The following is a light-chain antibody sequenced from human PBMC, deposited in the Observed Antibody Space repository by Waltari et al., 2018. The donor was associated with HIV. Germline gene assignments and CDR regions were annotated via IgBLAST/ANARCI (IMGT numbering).Light chain of an antibody. CDR3: SSYSRGALL. CDR1: TNDIGSYKY. CDR2: EVS. J-gene: IGLJ2*01. Sequence: QSVLTQPASVSGSPGQSLTLSCTGTTNDIGSYKYVSWYQQSPDKAPKLTIYEVSNRPPGISSRFSGAKSGNTASLTISGLQADDEAYYHCSSYSRGALLFGGGTKVTVL. V-gene: IGLV2-14*01.